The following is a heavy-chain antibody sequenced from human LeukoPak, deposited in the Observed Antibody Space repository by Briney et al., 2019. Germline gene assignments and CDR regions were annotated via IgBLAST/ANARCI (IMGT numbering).Heavy chain of an antibody. CDR3: ARDLRYYYDTSDYHNDPLDF. J-gene: IGHJ4*02. Sequence: GGSLRLSCAASGFTFSSYSMNWVRQAPGKGLEWVSSISSSSYIYYADSVKGRFTISRDNAKNSLYLQMNSLRAEDTAVYYCARDLRYYYDTSDYHNDPLDFWGQGTLVTASS. CDR2: ISSSSYI. V-gene: IGHV3-21*01. CDR1: GFTFSSYS. D-gene: IGHD3-22*01.